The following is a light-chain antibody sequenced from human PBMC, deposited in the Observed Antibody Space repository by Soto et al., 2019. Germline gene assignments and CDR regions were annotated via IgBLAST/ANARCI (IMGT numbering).Light chain of an antibody. CDR1: TIGSKS. CDR2: DDT. Sequence: SYELTQPPSVSVAPGQTARLACAGTTIGSKSVHWYQQRPGQAPVLVVYDDTDRPSGIPERFSGSNSGNTATLTISRVEAGDEADDYCHGWDNVGDHYVFGPGTKLTVL. J-gene: IGLJ1*01. V-gene: IGLV3-21*02. CDR3: HGWDNVGDHYV.